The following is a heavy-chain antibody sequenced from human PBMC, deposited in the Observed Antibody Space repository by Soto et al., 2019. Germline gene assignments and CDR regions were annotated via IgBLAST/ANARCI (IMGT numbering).Heavy chain of an antibody. D-gene: IGHD6-19*01. CDR3: ARTLRSVWYGTFDY. CDR1: GGSISSGGYY. V-gene: IGHV4-31*03. Sequence: PSETLSLTCTVSGGSISSGGYYWSWIRQHPGKGLEWIGYIYDSGSTYYSPSLKSRVTISGDSSKNQFYLKLTSVTAADTAFYYCARTLRSVWYGTFDYWGQGALVTVSS. CDR2: IYDSGST. J-gene: IGHJ4*02.